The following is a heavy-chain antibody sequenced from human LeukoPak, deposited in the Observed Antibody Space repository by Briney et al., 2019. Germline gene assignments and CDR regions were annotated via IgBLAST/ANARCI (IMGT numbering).Heavy chain of an antibody. Sequence: RGGSLRRSCAASGFTVSSCAMSWARQAPGERMGWVSGISVGGGGTYYADSVKGRFTISRDNSKNTLYLQMNSLRAEDTAVYYCAKDPSYLYRCSSTSCSDHFDYWGQGTLVTVSS. CDR2: ISVGGGGT. D-gene: IGHD2-2*01. V-gene: IGHV3-23*01. CDR3: AKDPSYLYRCSSTSCSDHFDY. J-gene: IGHJ4*02. CDR1: GFTVSSCA.